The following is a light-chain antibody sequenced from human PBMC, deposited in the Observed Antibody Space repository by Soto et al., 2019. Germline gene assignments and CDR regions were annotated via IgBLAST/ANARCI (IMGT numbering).Light chain of an antibody. J-gene: IGKJ1*01. Sequence: DIQMTQSRSTLSGSVGDRVTITCRASQTISSWLAWYQQKPGKAPKHLIYKASTLKSGVPPRFTGSGSGTEFTFTISSLQPDDFATYYCQHYNSYSEAFGQGTKVELK. V-gene: IGKV1-5*03. CDR1: QTISSW. CDR3: QHYNSYSEA. CDR2: KAS.